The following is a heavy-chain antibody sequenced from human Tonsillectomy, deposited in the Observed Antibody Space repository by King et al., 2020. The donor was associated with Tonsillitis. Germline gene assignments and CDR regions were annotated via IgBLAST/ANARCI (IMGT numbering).Heavy chain of an antibody. V-gene: IGHV3-23*04. CDR3: AKDRAYSVYDSDSGLDF. J-gene: IGHJ4*02. CDR1: GFTSSIYD. Sequence: VQLVESGGGLVQPGGSLRLSCAASGFTSSIYDMTWVRQAPGKGLEWVSAISGSGDTTYYADSVKGRFTISRDNSMNTLHLQMNSLRADDTAVYYCAKDRAYSVYDSDSGLDFWGQGTLVTVSS. CDR2: ISGSGDTT. D-gene: IGHD5/OR15-5a*01.